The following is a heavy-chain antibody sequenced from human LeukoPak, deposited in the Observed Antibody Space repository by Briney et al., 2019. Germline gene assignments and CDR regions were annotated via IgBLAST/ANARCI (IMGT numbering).Heavy chain of an antibody. J-gene: IGHJ5*02. Sequence: SETLSLTCTVSGGSISSYYWSWIRQPAGKGLEWIGRIYSSGSTNYNPSLKSRVTMSVDTSKNQFSLKLSSVTAADTAVYYCAKTGDPPHTWFAPWGQEPLVTVS. CDR2: IYSSGST. CDR3: AKTGDPPHTWFAP. V-gene: IGHV4-4*07. D-gene: IGHD7-27*01. CDR1: GGSISSYY.